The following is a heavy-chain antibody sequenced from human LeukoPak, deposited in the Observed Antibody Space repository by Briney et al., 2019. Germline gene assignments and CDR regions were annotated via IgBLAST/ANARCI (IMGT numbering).Heavy chain of an antibody. CDR1: GNTFTGYY. CDR3: ARDYGGNSFDY. V-gene: IGHV1-2*06. J-gene: IGHJ4*02. D-gene: IGHD4-23*01. Sequence: ASVKVSCKASGNTFTGYYIHWVRQAPGQGLEWMGRINPNSGGTNYAQKFQGRVTLTRDTSISTAYMELSRLRSDDTAVYYCARDYGGNSFDYWGQGTLVTVSS. CDR2: INPNSGGT.